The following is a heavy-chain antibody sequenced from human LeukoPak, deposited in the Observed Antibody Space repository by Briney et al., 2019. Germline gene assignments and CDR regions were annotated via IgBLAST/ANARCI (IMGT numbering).Heavy chain of an antibody. CDR2: IKEEGSEK. CDR1: GFTFSNYW. V-gene: IGHV3-7*04. Sequence: PGGSLRLSCAASGFTFSNYWMSWVRQAPGKGLEWVANIKEEGSEKYYVDSVKGRFTISRDNAKNSLYLQMNTLRAEDTAVYFCARDRLTVGGNNFDIWGQGTMVTVSS. D-gene: IGHD3-16*01. CDR3: ARDRLTVGGNNFDI. J-gene: IGHJ3*02.